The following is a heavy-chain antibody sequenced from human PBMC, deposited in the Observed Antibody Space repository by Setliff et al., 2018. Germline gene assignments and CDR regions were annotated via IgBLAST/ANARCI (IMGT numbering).Heavy chain of an antibody. D-gene: IGHD3-3*01. V-gene: IGHV1-2*02. CDR2: IDPNSRST. CDR3: ARDFSTPHFGVARGSYYYYYMDV. CDR1: GYTFTDYY. Sequence: GASVKVSCKASGYTFTDYYIHWVRQAPGQGLEWMGWIDPNSRSTHYAQKFQGRVSMTRDTSISTAYMELSRLTSDDTAVYYCARDFSTPHFGVARGSYYYYYMDVWGKGTTVTVSS. J-gene: IGHJ6*03.